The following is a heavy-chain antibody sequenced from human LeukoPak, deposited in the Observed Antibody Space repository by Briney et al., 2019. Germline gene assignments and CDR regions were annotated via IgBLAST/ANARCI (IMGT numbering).Heavy chain of an antibody. J-gene: IGHJ4*02. CDR3: ARRLTGVDY. CDR1: GYTFTAYY. Sequence: GASVKVSCKASGYTFTAYYRNWVRQAPGQGLEWMGWINPNSGGTNYAQNFQGRVTMTRDTSISTVYMELNSLRSDDTAVYYCARRLTGVDYWGQGTQVTVSS. CDR2: INPNSGGT. V-gene: IGHV1-2*02. D-gene: IGHD7-27*01.